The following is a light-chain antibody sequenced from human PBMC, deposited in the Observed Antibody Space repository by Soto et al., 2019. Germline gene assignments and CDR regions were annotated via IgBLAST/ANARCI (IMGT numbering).Light chain of an antibody. J-gene: IGKJ2*01. CDR3: QQYGSSPRT. CDR2: GAS. V-gene: IGKV3-20*01. Sequence: VVMTQSPGTLSLSPGEGATLSCRASQGVSDNYLAWYQHKPDQPPRLLIYGASNRATAIPDRFSGSGSGTDFTLTISRLEPEDFAVYFGQQYGSSPRTFGQGTKLDIK. CDR1: QGVSDNY.